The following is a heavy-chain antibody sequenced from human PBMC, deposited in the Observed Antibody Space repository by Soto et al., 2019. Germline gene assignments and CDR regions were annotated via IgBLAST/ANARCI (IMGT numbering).Heavy chain of an antibody. CDR2: IRSKADGGTT. CDR3: TTKALDHGLDD. V-gene: IGHV3-15*01. J-gene: IGHJ4*02. Sequence: GGSLRLSCVGTGFIFSNAWMNWVRQAPGKGLEWVGRIRSKADGGTTDYAAPVKGRFTISRDNLQNMLYLQMNSLRTEDTAVYYCTTKALDHGLDDRGQGALVTVSS. CDR1: GFIFSNAW. D-gene: IGHD4-17*01.